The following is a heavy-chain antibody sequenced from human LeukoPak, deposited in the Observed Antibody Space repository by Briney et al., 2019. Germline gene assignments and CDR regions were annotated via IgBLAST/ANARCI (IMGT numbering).Heavy chain of an antibody. CDR3: ATDIRSSPLGF. V-gene: IGHV3-66*01. CDR2: IYAGGST. J-gene: IGHJ4*01. D-gene: IGHD3-9*01. CDR1: GFRVTNDY. Sequence: GGSLRLSCAVSGFRVTNDYMNWVRQAPGKGLEWVSIIYAGGSTYYADSMKGRFTISRDSSNNTLFLQMSNLRADDSGLYYCATDIRSSPLGFWGHGTLVTVSS.